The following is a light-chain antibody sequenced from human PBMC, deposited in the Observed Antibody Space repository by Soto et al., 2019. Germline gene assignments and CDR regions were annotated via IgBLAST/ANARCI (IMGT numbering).Light chain of an antibody. Sequence: DIQMTQTPSSLSASVGDRVTITCRASQGISNYLAWYQQKPGKVPELLIYDASTFQSGVPSRFSGSGSATDFTLTISSLQAEDFAVYYCQQRSNWLTFGGGTKVDIK. CDR1: QGISNY. CDR2: DAS. J-gene: IGKJ4*01. CDR3: QQRSNWLT. V-gene: IGKV1-27*01.